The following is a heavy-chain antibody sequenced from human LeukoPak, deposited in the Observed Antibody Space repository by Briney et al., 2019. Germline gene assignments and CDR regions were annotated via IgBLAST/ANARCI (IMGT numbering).Heavy chain of an antibody. CDR2: IYITGDYI. CDR3: AREFNTVGNFDY. J-gene: IGHJ4*02. D-gene: IGHD3-10*01. Sequence: GGSLRLSCVASGFTFSRFSMRWVRQAPGKGLEWVASIYITGDYIYYADSVKGRFTISRDDARNSVYLQMNSLRVEDTAMYYCAREFNTVGNFDYWGQGSLVTVSS. CDR1: GFTFSRFS. V-gene: IGHV3-21*01.